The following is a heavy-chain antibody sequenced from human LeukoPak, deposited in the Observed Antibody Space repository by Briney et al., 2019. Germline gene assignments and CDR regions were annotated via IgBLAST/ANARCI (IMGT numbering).Heavy chain of an antibody. V-gene: IGHV4-34*01. CDR1: GGSISSGGYS. CDR3: ARGMTTVTG. J-gene: IGHJ4*02. Sequence: SETLSLTCAVSGGSISSGGYSWSWIRQPPGKGLEWIGEINHSGSTNYNPSLKSRVTISVDTSKNQFSLKLSSVTAADTAVYYCARGMTTVTGWGQGTLVTVSS. D-gene: IGHD4-17*01. CDR2: INHSGST.